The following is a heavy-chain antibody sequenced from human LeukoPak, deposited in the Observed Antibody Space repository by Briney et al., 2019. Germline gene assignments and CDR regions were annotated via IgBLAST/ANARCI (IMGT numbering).Heavy chain of an antibody. V-gene: IGHV4-39*01. CDR2: IYYSGTT. J-gene: IGHJ4*02. D-gene: IGHD6-19*01. Sequence: SETLSLTCTVSGGSISSLTYYWGWIRQPPGKGLEWIASIYYSGTTYYSSSLKSRVAISVNRSNNQFSLRLSSVTAADTAVYFCTGYSAGWPSGGGYWGQGTVVTVSS. CDR3: TGYSAGWPSGGGY. CDR1: GGSISSLTYY.